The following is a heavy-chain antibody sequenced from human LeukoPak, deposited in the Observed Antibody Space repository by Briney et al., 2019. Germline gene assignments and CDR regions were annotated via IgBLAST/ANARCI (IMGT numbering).Heavy chain of an antibody. J-gene: IGHJ3*02. V-gene: IGHV3-48*03. D-gene: IGHD3-22*01. CDR1: GFTFSGSA. CDR3: ASLYDSPDAFDI. Sequence: GGSLRLSCAASGFTFSGSAMHWVRQAPGKGLEWVSYISSSGSTIYYADSVKGRFTISRDNAKNSLYLQMNSLRAEDTAVYYCASLYDSPDAFDIWGQGTMVTVSS. CDR2: ISSSGSTI.